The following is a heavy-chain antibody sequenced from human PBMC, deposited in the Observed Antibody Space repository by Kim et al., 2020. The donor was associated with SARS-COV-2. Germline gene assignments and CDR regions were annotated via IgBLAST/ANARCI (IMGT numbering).Heavy chain of an antibody. J-gene: IGHJ4*02. CDR2: ISTTGST. CDR1: GAYITNYY. Sequence: SETLSLTCTVSGAYITNYYWNWIRQPAGKTLEWIRRISTTGSTNYNPSLKSRVIMSRDTSKNQFSLNLTSVTAADTAVYYCARDPFRSSFDSWGQGTLVTVSS. V-gene: IGHV4-4*07. D-gene: IGHD2-2*01. CDR3: ARDPFRSSFDS.